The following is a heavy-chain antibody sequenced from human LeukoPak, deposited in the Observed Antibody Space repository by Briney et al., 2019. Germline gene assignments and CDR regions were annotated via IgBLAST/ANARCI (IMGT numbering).Heavy chain of an antibody. Sequence: GRSLRLSCAASGFTFSSYAMHWVRQAPGKGLEWVAVISYDGSNKYYADSVKGRFTISRDNSKNTLYLQMNSLRAEDTAVYYCATDSGYSYGSDYWGQGTLVTVSP. CDR1: GFTFSSYA. CDR2: ISYDGSNK. J-gene: IGHJ4*02. D-gene: IGHD5-18*01. V-gene: IGHV3-30*04. CDR3: ATDSGYSYGSDY.